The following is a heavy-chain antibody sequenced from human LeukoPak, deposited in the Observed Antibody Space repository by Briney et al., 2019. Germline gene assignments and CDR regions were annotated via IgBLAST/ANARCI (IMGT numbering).Heavy chain of an antibody. D-gene: IGHD1-26*01. V-gene: IGHV4-61*09. Sequence: SETLSLTCTVSDDPINSGVYYWNWIRQPAGKGLEWISHIYTSGTTTNSNPSLESRVAISLDTSKNHFSLKLSSVTAADTAVYYCARAKKRSGRSRNFYLDVWGKGTTVTVSS. CDR1: DDPINSGVYY. CDR3: ARAKKRSGRSRNFYLDV. J-gene: IGHJ6*03. CDR2: IYTSGTTT.